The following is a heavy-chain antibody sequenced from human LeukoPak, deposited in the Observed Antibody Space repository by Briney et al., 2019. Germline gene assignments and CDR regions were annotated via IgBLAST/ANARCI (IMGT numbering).Heavy chain of an antibody. J-gene: IGHJ4*02. Sequence: PSETLSLTCTISGGSVSDYYWSWIRQSPGKGLEWIGYIYYTGSTSYNPSLKSRVTISADTSKNEFSLKLNSVTAADTAVYYCASRKLGNDYWGQGTLVTVSS. D-gene: IGHD7-27*01. V-gene: IGHV4-59*02. CDR2: IYYTGST. CDR3: ASRKLGNDY. CDR1: GGSVSDYY.